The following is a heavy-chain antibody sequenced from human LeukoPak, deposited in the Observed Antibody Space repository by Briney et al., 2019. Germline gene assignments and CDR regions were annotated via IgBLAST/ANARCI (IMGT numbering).Heavy chain of an antibody. CDR3: ARARRGSTSSPFRSSIAARNYFDY. CDR2: INHSGST. Sequence: NPSETLSLTCAVYGGSFSGYYWSWIRQPPGKGLEWIGEINHSGSTNYNPSLKSRVTISVDTSKNQFPLKLSSVTAADTAVYYCARARRGSTSSPFRSSIAARNYFDYWGQGTLVTVSS. D-gene: IGHD6-6*01. V-gene: IGHV4-34*01. CDR1: GGSFSGYY. J-gene: IGHJ4*02.